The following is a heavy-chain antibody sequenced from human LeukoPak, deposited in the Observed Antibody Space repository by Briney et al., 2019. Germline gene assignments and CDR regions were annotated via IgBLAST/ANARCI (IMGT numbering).Heavy chain of an antibody. CDR1: GYTFTSYD. CDR3: AREGSSWYRSDYYYGMDV. CDR2: MNPNSGNT. D-gene: IGHD6-13*01. Sequence: ASVKVSCKASGYTFTSYDINWVRQATGQGLEWMGWMNPNSGNTGYAQKFQGRVTMTRNTSISTAYMELSSLRSEDTAVYYCAREGSSWYRSDYYYGMDVWGQGTLVTVSS. J-gene: IGHJ6*02. V-gene: IGHV1-8*01.